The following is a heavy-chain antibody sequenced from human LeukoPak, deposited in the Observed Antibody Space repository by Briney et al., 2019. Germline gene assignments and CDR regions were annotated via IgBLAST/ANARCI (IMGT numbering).Heavy chain of an antibody. CDR3: AKDRGYSHGFEY. J-gene: IGHJ4*02. V-gene: IGHV3-30*18. CDR1: GFTFSSYG. CDR2: ISYDGRNK. D-gene: IGHD5-12*01. Sequence: PGRSLRLSCAASGFTFSSYGMHWVRQAPGKGLERVAAISYDGRNKEYVDSVKGRFTISRDNSKNTLYLQMNSLRAEDTAVYYCAKDRGYSHGFEYWGQGTLVTVSS.